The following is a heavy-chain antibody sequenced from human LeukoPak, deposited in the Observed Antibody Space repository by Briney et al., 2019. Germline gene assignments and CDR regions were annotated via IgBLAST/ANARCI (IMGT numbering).Heavy chain of an antibody. V-gene: IGHV4-59*01. CDR2: IYHSGNT. CDR3: ARETPESLFDY. CDR1: GGTISSYY. Sequence: SETLSLTCTVSGGTISSYYWSWIRQPPGKGLEWIGYIYHSGNTNYNPSLKRRVTIAVDTSKNQFSLSLSSVTAADTAMYYCARETPESLFDYWGQGIQVTVSS. D-gene: IGHD1-14*01. J-gene: IGHJ4*02.